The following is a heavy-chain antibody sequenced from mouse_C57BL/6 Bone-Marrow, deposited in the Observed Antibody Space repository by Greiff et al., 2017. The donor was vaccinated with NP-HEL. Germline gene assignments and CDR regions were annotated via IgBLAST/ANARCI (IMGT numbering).Heavy chain of an antibody. J-gene: IGHJ2*01. CDR2: IDPENGDT. Sequence: EVMLVESGAELVRPGASVKLSCTASGFNIKDDYMHWVKQRPEQGLEWIGWIDPENGDTEYASKFQGKATITADTSSNPAYLQLSSLTSEDTAVYYCTTEGVGDYWGQGTTLTVSS. V-gene: IGHV14-4*01. D-gene: IGHD1-1*01. CDR3: TTEGVGDY. CDR1: GFNIKDDY.